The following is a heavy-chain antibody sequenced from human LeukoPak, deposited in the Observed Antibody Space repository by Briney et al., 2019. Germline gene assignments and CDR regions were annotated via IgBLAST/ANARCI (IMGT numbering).Heavy chain of an antibody. D-gene: IGHD2-21*01. J-gene: IGHJ5*02. V-gene: IGHV3-23*01. CDR2: ISGSGGST. Sequence: GGTLRLSCAASGFTFSSYGMSWVRQAPGKGLEWVSAISGSGGSTYYADSVKGRFTISRDNSKNTLYLQMNSLRAEDTAVYYCATASPILGFDPWGQGTLVTVSS. CDR1: GFTFSSYG. CDR3: ATASPILGFDP.